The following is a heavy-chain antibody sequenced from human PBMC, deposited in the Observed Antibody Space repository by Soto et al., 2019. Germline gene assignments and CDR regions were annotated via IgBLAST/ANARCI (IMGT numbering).Heavy chain of an antibody. CDR1: GYTLTELS. CDR2: FDPEDGET. V-gene: IGHV1-24*01. D-gene: IGHD3-10*01. CDR3: ATESKKRTYYYGSGSYPREVDY. J-gene: IGHJ4*02. Sequence: ASVKVSCKVSGYTLTELSMHWVRQAPGKGPEWMGGFDPEDGETIYAQKFQGRVTMTEDTSTDTAYMELSSLRSEDTAVYYCATESKKRTYYYGSGSYPREVDYWGQGTLVTVSS.